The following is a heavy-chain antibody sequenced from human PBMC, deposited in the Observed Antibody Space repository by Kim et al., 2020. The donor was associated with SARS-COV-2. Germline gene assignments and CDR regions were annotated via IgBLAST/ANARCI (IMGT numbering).Heavy chain of an antibody. V-gene: IGHV3-30*04. J-gene: IGHJ6*02. CDR1: GFSFNNDS. D-gene: IGHD3-9*01. Sequence: GGSLRLSCAASGFSFNNDSFHWVRQAPGKGLEWVAGISYEGSKKYSADSVKGRFTLSSDSSKNTMYLQMNSLRTEDTAVYYCARRDGIFEILTGYGCGRDVWGQGTTVSVSS. CDR2: ISYEGSKK. CDR3: ARRDGIFEILTGYGCGRDV.